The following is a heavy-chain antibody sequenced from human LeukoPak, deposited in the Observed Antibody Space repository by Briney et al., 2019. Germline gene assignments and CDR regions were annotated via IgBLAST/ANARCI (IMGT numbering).Heavy chain of an antibody. J-gene: IGHJ4*02. CDR1: GGSISSYY. CDR3: ARENSGSYREFDY. CDR2: IYTSGST. Sequence: SETLSLTCTVSGGSISSYYWSWIRQPAGKGLEWIGRIYTSGSTNYNASLKGRVSMSVDTSKNQFSLKPSSVTAADTAVFYCARENSGSYREFDYWGQGTLVTVSS. D-gene: IGHD1-26*01. V-gene: IGHV4-4*07.